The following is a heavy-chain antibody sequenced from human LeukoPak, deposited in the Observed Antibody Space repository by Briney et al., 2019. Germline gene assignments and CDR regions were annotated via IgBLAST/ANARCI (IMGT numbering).Heavy chain of an antibody. CDR1: GGSISSYY. D-gene: IGHD3-10*01. CDR2: IYTSGST. Sequence: SETLSLTCTVSGGSISSYYWSWIRQPAGKGLEWIGRIYTSGSTNYNPSLKSRVTMSVDTSKNQFSLKLSSVTAADTAVYYCARVLGSGSYYDGPDYYYMDVWGKGTTVTVSS. V-gene: IGHV4-4*07. CDR3: ARVLGSGSYYDGPDYYYMDV. J-gene: IGHJ6*03.